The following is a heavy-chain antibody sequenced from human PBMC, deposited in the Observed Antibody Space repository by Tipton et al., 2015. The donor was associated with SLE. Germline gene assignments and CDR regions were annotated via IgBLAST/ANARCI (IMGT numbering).Heavy chain of an antibody. J-gene: IGHJ4*02. CDR3: ARNKATPDH. V-gene: IGHV4-59*07. D-gene: IGHD2-15*01. Sequence: TLSLTCTVSGVSISSSYWSWIRQSPEKGLEWIGYIYYSGSTNYNPSLKSRVTISVDTSKNQFSLKVSSVTAADTAMYYCARNKATPDHWGQGTLATVSS. CDR2: IYYSGST. CDR1: GVSISSSY.